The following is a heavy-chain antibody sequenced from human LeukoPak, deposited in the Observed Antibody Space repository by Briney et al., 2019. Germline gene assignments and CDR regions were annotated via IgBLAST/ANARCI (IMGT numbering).Heavy chain of an antibody. Sequence: GGSLRLSCAASGFTFSSYAMHWVRQAPGKGLEWVALISYDGSNKYSADYVKGRFTISRDSSKNTLYLQMNSLRAEDTAVYYCAKGETYYYDSSGSWGQGTLVTVSS. D-gene: IGHD3-22*01. CDR3: AKGETYYYDSSGS. CDR1: GFTFSSYA. V-gene: IGHV3-30-3*01. CDR2: ISYDGSNK. J-gene: IGHJ4*02.